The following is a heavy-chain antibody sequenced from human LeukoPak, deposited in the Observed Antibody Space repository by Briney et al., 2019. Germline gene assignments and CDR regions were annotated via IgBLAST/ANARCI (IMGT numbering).Heavy chain of an antibody. CDR1: GYTFTGYY. V-gene: IGHV1-2*02. J-gene: IGHJ3*02. D-gene: IGHD3/OR15-3a*01. Sequence: ASVKVSCKASGYTFTGYYIHWLRQAPGQGLEWLGWINPNSGATSYAQKFQGRVTMTRDTSISTAYVEVSRLRFDDTAVYFCARPSYGFWSGSLDIWGQGTVVTVLS. CDR3: ARPSYGFWSGSLDI. CDR2: INPNSGAT.